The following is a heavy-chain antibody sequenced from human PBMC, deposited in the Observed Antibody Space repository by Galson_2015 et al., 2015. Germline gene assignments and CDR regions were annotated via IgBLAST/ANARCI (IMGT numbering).Heavy chain of an antibody. CDR2: ISSSGSTI. V-gene: IGHV3-48*03. D-gene: IGHD6-19*01. Sequence: SLRLSCAASGFTFSSYEMNWVRQAPGKGLEWVSYISSSGSTIYYADSVKGRFTISRDNAKNSLYLQMNSLRAEDTAVYYCARALTSVQQWGDFFDYWGQGTLVTVSS. J-gene: IGHJ4*02. CDR1: GFTFSSYE. CDR3: ARALTSVQQWGDFFDY.